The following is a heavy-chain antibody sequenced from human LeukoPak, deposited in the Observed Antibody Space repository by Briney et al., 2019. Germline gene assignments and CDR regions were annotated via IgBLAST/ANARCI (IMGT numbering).Heavy chain of an antibody. V-gene: IGHV1-2*02. CDR3: ARVLDRIDYYASSGYYHD. CDR2: INPNSGGT. D-gene: IGHD3-22*01. CDR1: GSTFTGYS. Sequence: ASLNFSWKASGSTFTGYSIHWVRQAPGQGLDGMGWINPNSGGTHYAQKFQGRVSMTRDKSISTDYMELSRLRSDDTAVYYCARVLDRIDYYASSGYYHDWGEGTVVSV. J-gene: IGHJ4*02.